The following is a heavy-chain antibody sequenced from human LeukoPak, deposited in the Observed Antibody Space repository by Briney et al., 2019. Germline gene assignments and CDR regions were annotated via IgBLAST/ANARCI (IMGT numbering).Heavy chain of an antibody. CDR1: GFTFSAYS. Sequence: TGGSLRLSCAASGFTFSAYSMNWIRQAPGKGLEWISYISGSGRSIFSADSVRGRFTISRDNANNSLFLQMNSLRAEDTAVYYCARATLDNWGQGTLVTVSS. J-gene: IGHJ4*02. CDR3: ARATLDN. CDR2: ISGSGRSI. V-gene: IGHV3-48*01.